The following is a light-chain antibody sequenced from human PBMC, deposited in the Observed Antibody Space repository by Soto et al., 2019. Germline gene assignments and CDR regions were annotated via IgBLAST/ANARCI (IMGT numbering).Light chain of an antibody. CDR3: LQHKSYPRT. Sequence: DIQMTQSPSTLSASVGDRVTITYRASQSISIYLAWYQQKPGKAPKPLIYEASSLESGVPSRFSGSGSGTDFPLTISSLQPGDFATYYCLQHKSYPRTFGQGTKVDIK. V-gene: IGKV1-5*03. CDR1: QSISIY. CDR2: EAS. J-gene: IGKJ1*01.